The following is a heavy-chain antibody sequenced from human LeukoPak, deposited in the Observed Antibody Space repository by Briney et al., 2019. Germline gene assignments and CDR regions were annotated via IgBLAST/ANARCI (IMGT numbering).Heavy chain of an antibody. J-gene: IGHJ3*02. CDR3: ARAMYYDFWSGYSGAFDI. CDR2: INHSGST. V-gene: IGHV4-34*01. CDR1: GGSFSGYY. D-gene: IGHD3-3*01. Sequence: PSETLSLTCAVYGGSFSGYYWSWIRQPPGKGLEWIGEINHSGSTNYNPSLKSRVTISVDTSKNQFSLKLSSVTAADTAVYYCARAMYYDFWSGYSGAFDIWGQGTMVTVSS.